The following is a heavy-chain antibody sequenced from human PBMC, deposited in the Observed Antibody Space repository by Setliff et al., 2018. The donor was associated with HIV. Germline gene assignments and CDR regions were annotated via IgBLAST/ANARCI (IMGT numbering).Heavy chain of an antibody. Sequence: PSETLSLTCTVSGGSISSGDYYWTWIRQPAGKGLQWIGRIHTSGNTNYNPSLKSRVTISVDTSKSQFSLKLSSLTAADTAVYFCVRRVSHGSQPSYFDYWGQGTLVTVSS. CDR2: IHTSGNT. V-gene: IGHV4-61*02. CDR1: GGSISSGDYY. D-gene: IGHD3-10*01. J-gene: IGHJ4*02. CDR3: VRRVSHGSQPSYFDY.